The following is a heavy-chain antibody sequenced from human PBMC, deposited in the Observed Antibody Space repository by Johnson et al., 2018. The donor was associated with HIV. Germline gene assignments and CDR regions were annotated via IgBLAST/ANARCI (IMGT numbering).Heavy chain of an antibody. CDR2: IWYDGSNV. V-gene: IGHV3-33*01. J-gene: IGHJ3*02. CDR1: GFTFSSYG. Sequence: QMLLVESGGGVVQPGGSLRLSCAASGFTFSSYGMHWVRQAPGKGLEWVAAIWYDGSNVYYADSVRGRFTISRDNSKSALFLQMNSLRAEDTAVYYCATEYSSSSAFHAFDIWGQGTMVTVSS. CDR3: ATEYSSSSAFHAFDI. D-gene: IGHD6-6*01.